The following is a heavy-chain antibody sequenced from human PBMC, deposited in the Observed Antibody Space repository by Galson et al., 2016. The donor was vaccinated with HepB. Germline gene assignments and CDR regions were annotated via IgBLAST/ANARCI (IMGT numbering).Heavy chain of an antibody. CDR1: GFTFSSFA. D-gene: IGHD6-19*01. CDR2: ISFDGAIK. CDR3: ARQKASVAGRDNPFGRHRFAGYFDY. V-gene: IGHV3-30*04. J-gene: IGHJ4*02. Sequence: SLRLSCAASGFTFSSFAMHWVRQAPGKGLDWVATISFDGAIKYYTDSVQGRFTISRDNSKNTLYLQVNSLRPEDTAVFYCARQKASVAGRDNPFGRHRFAGYFDYCGQGTLVTVSS.